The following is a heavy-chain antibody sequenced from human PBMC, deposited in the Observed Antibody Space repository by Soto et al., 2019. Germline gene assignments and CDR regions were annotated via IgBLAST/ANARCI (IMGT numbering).Heavy chain of an antibody. CDR1: GGYISSYY. V-gene: IGHV4-59*01. CDR2: IYYSGST. J-gene: IGHJ4*02. D-gene: IGHD6-19*01. Sequence: SETLSLTCSVCGGYISSYYWSWIRQPPGKGLEWIGYIYYSGSTNYNPSLKSRVTISVDTSKNQFSLKLSSVTAADTAVYYCARGVAVAGTLDYFDYWGQGTLVTVSS. CDR3: ARGVAVAGTLDYFDY.